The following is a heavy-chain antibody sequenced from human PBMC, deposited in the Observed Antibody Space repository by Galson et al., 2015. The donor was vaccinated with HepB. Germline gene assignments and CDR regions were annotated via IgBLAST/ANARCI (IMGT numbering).Heavy chain of an antibody. CDR1: GFTFSSYA. CDR2: ISSNGGST. CDR3: VKQIRLGYYDSSGYQHIDAFDI. J-gene: IGHJ3*02. D-gene: IGHD3-22*01. V-gene: IGHV3-64D*06. Sequence: SLRLSCAASGFTFSSYAMHWVRQAPGKGLEYVSAISSNGGSTYYADSVKGRFTISRDNSKNTLYLQMSSLRAEDTAVYYCVKQIRLGYYDSSGYQHIDAFDIWGQGTMVTVSS.